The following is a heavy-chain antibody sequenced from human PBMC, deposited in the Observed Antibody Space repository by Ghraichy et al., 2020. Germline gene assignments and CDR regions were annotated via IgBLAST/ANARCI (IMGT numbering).Heavy chain of an antibody. V-gene: IGHV3-49*03. J-gene: IGHJ1*01. CDR1: GFTFADYP. CDR3: VTTREFSFWGGFQN. Sequence: GGSLRLSCTTSGFTFADYPIDWFRQAPGKGLEWIGFLSREPYGGKTEYAASVKGTFTISRADPKSIAYLQMNSLKTEDTDVYYCVTTREFSFWGGFQNWGQGTVVTGSS. CDR2: LSREPYGGKT. D-gene: IGHD3-16*01.